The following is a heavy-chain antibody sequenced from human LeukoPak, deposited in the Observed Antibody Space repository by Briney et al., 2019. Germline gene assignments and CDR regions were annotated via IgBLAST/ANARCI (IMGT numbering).Heavy chain of an antibody. D-gene: IGHD3-10*01. J-gene: IGHJ4*02. Sequence: GGSLRLSCAASGFTFSSYAMHWVRQAPGKGLEWVAVISYDGSNKFYAGSVKGRFTLSRDNSKNTLYLQMNSLRIEDTAVYYYGRGSVGFGELNYWGQGTLVTVSS. CDR3: GRGSVGFGELNY. CDR2: ISYDGSNK. CDR1: GFTFSSYA. V-gene: IGHV3-30-3*01.